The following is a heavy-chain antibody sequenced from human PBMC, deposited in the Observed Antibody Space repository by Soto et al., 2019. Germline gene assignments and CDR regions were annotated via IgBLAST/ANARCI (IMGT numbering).Heavy chain of an antibody. CDR3: DCDVEAPLATITCFDP. CDR2: IRSKAYGGTT. Sequence: GVLRLSCTASGFIFADYAMSWFRQAPGKGLEWVGFIRSKAYGGTTEYAASVKGRFTISRDDSKSIAYLQMNSLKTEDTAMYFYDCDVEAPLATITCFDPWGQGTLVTVSS. D-gene: IGHD5-12*01. CDR1: GFIFADYA. J-gene: IGHJ5*02. V-gene: IGHV3-49*03.